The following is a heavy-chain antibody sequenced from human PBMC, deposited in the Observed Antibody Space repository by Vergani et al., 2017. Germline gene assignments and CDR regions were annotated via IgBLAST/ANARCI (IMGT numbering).Heavy chain of an antibody. J-gene: IGHJ6*02. D-gene: IGHD1-26*01. Sequence: QVQLVESGGGVVQRGGSLSLSCAASGFTFSSYGMHWVRQAPGKGLEWVAFVRYDGTNKYYADSVKGRFTISRDNSKNTLFLQMNSLRAEDTAVYYCAKGEGIVANWQGYYYNGMDVWGQGTTVTVSS. CDR3: AKGEGIVANWQGYYYNGMDV. V-gene: IGHV3-30*02. CDR1: GFTFSSYG. CDR2: VRYDGTNK.